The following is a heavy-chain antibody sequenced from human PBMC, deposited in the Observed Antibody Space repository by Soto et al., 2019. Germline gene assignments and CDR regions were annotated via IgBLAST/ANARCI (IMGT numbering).Heavy chain of an antibody. V-gene: IGHV1-2*02. CDR2: IQSNFGDP. D-gene: IGHD3-16*01. CDR1: GFTFTGYY. J-gene: IGHJ4*02. CDR3: ARDQRSYGEPPFDY. Sequence: ASVNVSCKSSGFTFTGYYIHWVRQAPGQGLECMGWIQSNFGDPKYAQRFQDRVTMTRDTSMNTVYMELSRLTSDDTAVYFCARDQRSYGEPPFDYWGQGTLVTVSS.